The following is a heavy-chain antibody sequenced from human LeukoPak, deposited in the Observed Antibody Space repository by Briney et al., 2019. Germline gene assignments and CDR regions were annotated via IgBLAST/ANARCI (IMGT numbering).Heavy chain of an antibody. V-gene: IGHV5-51*01. CDR2: IYPGDSDT. D-gene: IGHD2-2*01. Sequence: GESLRISCKGSGYSFTSYWIGWVRQMPGKGLEWMGIIYPGDSDTRYSPSFQGQVTISADKSISTAYLQWSSLKASDTAMYYCARPPGRCSSTSCPIKAWGQGTLVTVSS. CDR3: ARPPGRCSSTSCPIKA. CDR1: GYSFTSYW. J-gene: IGHJ5*02.